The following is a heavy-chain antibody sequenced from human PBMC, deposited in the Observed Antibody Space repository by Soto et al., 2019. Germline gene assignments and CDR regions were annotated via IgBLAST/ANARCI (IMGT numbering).Heavy chain of an antibody. CDR1: GYTFTSYG. D-gene: IGHD5-18*01. Sequence: SVKVSCKASGYTFTSYGISWVRLAPVQGLEWMGWISAYNGNTNYAQKLQGRVTMTTDTSTSTAYMELRSLRSDDTAVYYCARDLRAAMAYYYYYGMDVWGQGTTVTVSS. V-gene: IGHV1-18*01. J-gene: IGHJ6*02. CDR2: ISAYNGNT. CDR3: ARDLRAAMAYYYYYGMDV.